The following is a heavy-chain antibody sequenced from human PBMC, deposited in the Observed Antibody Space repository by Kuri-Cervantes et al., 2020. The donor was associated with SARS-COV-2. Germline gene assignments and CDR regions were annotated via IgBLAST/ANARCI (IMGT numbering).Heavy chain of an antibody. J-gene: IGHJ4*02. CDR2: ISYDGSNK. Sequence: GESLKISCAASGFTFRSYAMSWVRQAPGKGLEWVAVISYDGSNKYYADSVKGRFTISRDNSKNTLYLQMNSLRAEDTAVYYCARDHDITMVQGVYFDYWGQGTLVTVSS. CDR1: GFTFRSYA. CDR3: ARDHDITMVQGVYFDY. V-gene: IGHV3-30-3*01. D-gene: IGHD3-10*01.